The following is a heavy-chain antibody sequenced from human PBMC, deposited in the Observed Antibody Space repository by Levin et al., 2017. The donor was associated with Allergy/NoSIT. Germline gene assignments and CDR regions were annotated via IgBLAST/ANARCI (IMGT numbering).Heavy chain of an antibody. V-gene: IGHV3-13*04. CDR2: IDTGGGT. D-gene: IGHD3/OR15-3a*01. CDR3: AREVFGSGHDYFDL. CDR1: GFTFNIYD. Sequence: GGSLRLSCAASGFTFNIYDMHWVRQAPEKNLEWVSVIDTGGGTYYPGSVKGRFTISRENGRNSFYLQMNALRAEDTAVYFCAREVFGSGHDYFDLWGRGTLVTVSS. J-gene: IGHJ2*01.